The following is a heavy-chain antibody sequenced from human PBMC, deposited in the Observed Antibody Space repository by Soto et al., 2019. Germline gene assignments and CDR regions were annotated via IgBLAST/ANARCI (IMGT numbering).Heavy chain of an antibody. V-gene: IGHV4-30-4*01. CDR3: ARRCSGGSCYGVYFDY. J-gene: IGHJ4*02. Sequence: QVQLQESGLGLVKPSQTLSLTCTVSGGSISSGDYYWSWIRQPPGKGLEWMGYIYYSGSTYYNPSLKSRVTISVDTSKNQFSLKLSSVTAADTAVYYCARRCSGGSCYGVYFDYWGQGTLVTVSS. CDR2: IYYSGST. CDR1: GGSISSGDYY. D-gene: IGHD2-15*01.